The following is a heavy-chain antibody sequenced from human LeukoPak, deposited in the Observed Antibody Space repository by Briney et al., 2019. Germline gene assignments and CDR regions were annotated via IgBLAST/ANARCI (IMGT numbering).Heavy chain of an antibody. D-gene: IGHD2-8*01. J-gene: IGHJ4*02. Sequence: GGSLRLSCAASGFTFSSYAMHWVRQAPGKGLEWVAVISYDGSNKYYADSVKGRFTISRDNSKNTLYLQMNSLRAEDTAVYYCARDLMVVAYYFDYWGQGTLVTVSS. CDR3: ARDLMVVAYYFDY. V-gene: IGHV3-30-3*01. CDR2: ISYDGSNK. CDR1: GFTFSSYA.